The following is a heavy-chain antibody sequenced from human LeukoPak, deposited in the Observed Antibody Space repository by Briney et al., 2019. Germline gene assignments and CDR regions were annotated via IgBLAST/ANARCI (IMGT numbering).Heavy chain of an antibody. CDR1: GGSISSGGYS. CDR2: IYHSGST. J-gene: IGHJ3*02. Sequence: SETLSLTCAVSGGSISSGGYSWSWIRQPPGKGLEWIGYIYHSGSTYYNPSLKSRVTISVDRSKNQFSLKLSSVTAADTAVYYCAREGLWFGEPQFPHAFDIWGQGTMVTVSS. V-gene: IGHV4-30-2*01. D-gene: IGHD3-10*01. CDR3: AREGLWFGEPQFPHAFDI.